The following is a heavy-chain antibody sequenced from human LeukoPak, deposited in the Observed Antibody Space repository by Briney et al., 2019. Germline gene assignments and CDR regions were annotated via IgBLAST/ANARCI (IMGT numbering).Heavy chain of an antibody. V-gene: IGHV1-8*03. Sequence: ASVKVSCKASGYTFTSYDINWVRQATGQGLEWMGWMNPNSGNTGYAQKFQGRVTITRNTSISTAYMELSSLRSEDTAVYYCAIYDSSGYYFPRAFDIWGQGTMVTVSS. D-gene: IGHD3-22*01. J-gene: IGHJ3*02. CDR3: AIYDSSGYYFPRAFDI. CDR2: MNPNSGNT. CDR1: GYTFTSYD.